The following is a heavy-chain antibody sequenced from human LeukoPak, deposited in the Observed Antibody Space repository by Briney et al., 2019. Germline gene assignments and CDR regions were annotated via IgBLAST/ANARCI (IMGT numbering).Heavy chain of an antibody. Sequence: GGSLRLSCAASGFTFSSYWMSWVRQAPGKGLEWMANIKQDGSEKYYVDSVKGRFTISRDNAKNSLYLQMNSLRAEDTAVYYCARPYYDSSGSHFDYWGQGTLVTVSS. CDR2: IKQDGSEK. D-gene: IGHD3-22*01. V-gene: IGHV3-7*01. CDR1: GFTFSSYW. J-gene: IGHJ4*02. CDR3: ARPYYDSSGSHFDY.